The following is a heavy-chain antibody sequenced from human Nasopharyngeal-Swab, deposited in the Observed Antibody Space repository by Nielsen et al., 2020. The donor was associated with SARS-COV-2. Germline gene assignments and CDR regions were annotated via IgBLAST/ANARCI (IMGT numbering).Heavy chain of an antibody. CDR3: APRGAGEAGSFDY. J-gene: IGHJ4*02. CDR2: IWYDGSNK. CDR1: GYTFSSYG. D-gene: IGHD3-16*01. V-gene: IGHV3-33*01. Sequence: GGSLRLSCAASGYTFSSYGMHWVRQAPGKGLEWVAVIWYDGSNKYYADSVKGRFTISRDNSKNTLYLQMNSLRAEDTAVYYCAPRGAGEAGSFDYWGQGTLVTVSS.